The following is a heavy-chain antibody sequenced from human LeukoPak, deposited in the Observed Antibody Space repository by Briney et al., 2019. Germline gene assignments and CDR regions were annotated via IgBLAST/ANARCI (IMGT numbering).Heavy chain of an antibody. V-gene: IGHV3-21*04. D-gene: IGHD2-2*02. CDR3: ARAQIVVVPGAIERGNFDY. CDR1: GFTFSTYS. CDR2: ISGSSSYI. J-gene: IGHJ4*02. Sequence: GGSLRLSCAASGFTFSTYSMNWVRQAPGKGLEWVSYISGSSSYIFYADSMKGRFTISRDNAKNSLYLQMDSLRAEDTAVFYCARAQIVVVPGAIERGNFDYWGQGTLVTVSS.